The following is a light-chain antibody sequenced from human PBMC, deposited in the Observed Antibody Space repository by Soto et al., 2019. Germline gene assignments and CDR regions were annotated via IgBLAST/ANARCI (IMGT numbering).Light chain of an antibody. V-gene: IGKV1-5*01. J-gene: IGKJ1*01. CDR1: QSISNW. CDR2: HAS. CDR3: QHYNSYSDA. Sequence: DIQMTQSPSSLSASVGDRVTITCRASQSISNWLAWYQQKPGTAPKVLIYHASNLQSGVPSRFSGSGSGTEFTITISSLQPDDFATYYCQHYNSYSDAFGQGTKVDIK.